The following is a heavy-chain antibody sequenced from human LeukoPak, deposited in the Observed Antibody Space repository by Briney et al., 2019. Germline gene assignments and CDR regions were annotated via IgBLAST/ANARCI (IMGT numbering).Heavy chain of an antibody. CDR2: IHYSGST. CDR3: ANYGDYGTYAFDI. J-gene: IGHJ3*02. Sequence: YIHYSGSTYYNPSLESRVSISVDTSKNQFFLKLSSVTAADTAVYYCANYGDYGTYAFDIWGQGTMVTVSS. D-gene: IGHD4-17*01. V-gene: IGHV4-30-4*01.